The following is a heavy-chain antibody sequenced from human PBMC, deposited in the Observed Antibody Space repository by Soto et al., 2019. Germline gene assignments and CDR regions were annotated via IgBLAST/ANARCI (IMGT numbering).Heavy chain of an antibody. J-gene: IGHJ4*02. V-gene: IGHV4-34*01. D-gene: IGHD5-12*01. CDR3: ARGVDPDY. Sequence: SETLSLTCAVYGGSFSGYYWSWIRQPPGKGLEWIGEINHSGSTNYNPSHKSRVTISVDTSKNQFSLKLSSVTAADTAVYYCARGVDPDYWGQGTLVTVSS. CDR2: INHSGST. CDR1: GGSFSGYY.